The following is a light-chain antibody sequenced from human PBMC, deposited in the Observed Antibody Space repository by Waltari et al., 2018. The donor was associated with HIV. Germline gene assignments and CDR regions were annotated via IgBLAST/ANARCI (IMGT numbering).Light chain of an antibody. CDR3: NSRDSSGNHHV. Sequence: ITCQGDSLRSYYASWYQQKAGQAPVLVIYGKNNRPSGIPDRFSGSSSGNTASLTITGAQAEDEADYYCNSRDSSGNHHVFGTGTKVTVL. CDR2: GKN. V-gene: IGLV3-19*01. J-gene: IGLJ1*01. CDR1: SLRSYY.